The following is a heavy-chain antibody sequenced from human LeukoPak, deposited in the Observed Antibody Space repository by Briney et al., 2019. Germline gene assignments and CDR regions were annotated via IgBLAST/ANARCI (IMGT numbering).Heavy chain of an antibody. Sequence: ASVKVSCKASGYTFTGYYMHWVRQAPGQGLEWMGWINPNSGGTNYAQKFQGRVTMTRDTSIGTAYMELSRLRSDDTAVYYCAREFPLDSSSNYYYYGMDVWGQGTTVTVSS. J-gene: IGHJ6*02. CDR1: GYTFTGYY. CDR2: INPNSGGT. V-gene: IGHV1-2*02. CDR3: AREFPLDSSSNYYYYGMDV. D-gene: IGHD6-6*01.